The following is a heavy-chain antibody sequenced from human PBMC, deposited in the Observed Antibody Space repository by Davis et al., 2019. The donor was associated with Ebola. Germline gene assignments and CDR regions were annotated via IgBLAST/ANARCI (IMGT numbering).Heavy chain of an antibody. CDR2: ISYDGSNK. CDR3: ARDLYTNYVFDY. Sequence: PGGSLRLSCAASGFTFSNYAMHWVRQAPGKGLEWVAVISYDGSNKYYADSVKDRFTISRDNSKNTLYLQMNSLRAEDTAVYYCARDLYTNYVFDYWGQGALVTVSS. J-gene: IGHJ4*02. CDR1: GFTFSNYA. D-gene: IGHD4-11*01. V-gene: IGHV3-30*04.